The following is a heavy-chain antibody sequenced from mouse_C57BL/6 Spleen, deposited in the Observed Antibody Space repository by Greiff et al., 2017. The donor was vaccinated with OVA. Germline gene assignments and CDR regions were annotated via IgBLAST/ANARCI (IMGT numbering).Heavy chain of an antibody. CDR3: ARFSYYDDAFAY. D-gene: IGHD2-4*01. V-gene: IGHV7-3*01. Sequence: DVMLVESGGGLVQPGGSLSLSCAASGFTFTDYYMSWVRQPPGKALEWLGFIRNKANGYTTAYSASVKGRFTISRDNSQSILYLQMNALRAEDSATYYCARFSYYDDAFAYWGQGTLVTVSA. CDR2: IRNKANGYTT. J-gene: IGHJ3*01. CDR1: GFTFTDYY.